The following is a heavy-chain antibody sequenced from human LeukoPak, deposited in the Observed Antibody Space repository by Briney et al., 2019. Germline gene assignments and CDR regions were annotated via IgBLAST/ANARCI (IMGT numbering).Heavy chain of an antibody. CDR3: ARADSNDFWSGYSYFDY. CDR2: IYHSGST. Sequence: PSETLSLTCAVSGYSISSGYYWGWIRQPPGKGLEWIGSIYHSGSTYYNPSLKSRVTISVDTSKNQFSLKLSSVTAADTAVYYCARADSNDFWSGYSYFDYWGQGTLVTVSS. CDR1: GYSISSGYY. J-gene: IGHJ4*02. V-gene: IGHV4-38-2*01. D-gene: IGHD3-3*01.